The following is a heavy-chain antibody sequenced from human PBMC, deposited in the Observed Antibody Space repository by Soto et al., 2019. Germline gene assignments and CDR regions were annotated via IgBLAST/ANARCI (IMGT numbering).Heavy chain of an antibody. CDR3: ARAPYGGNAPLYYFDY. CDR1: GGSISSGDYY. V-gene: IGHV4-30-4*01. D-gene: IGHD4-17*01. CDR2: IYYSGST. J-gene: IGHJ4*02. Sequence: PSETLSLTCTVSGGSISSGDYYWSWIRQPPGKGLEWIGYIYYSGSTYYNPSLKSRVTISVDTSKNQFSLKLSSVTAADTAVYYCARAPYGGNAPLYYFDYWGQGTLVTVSS.